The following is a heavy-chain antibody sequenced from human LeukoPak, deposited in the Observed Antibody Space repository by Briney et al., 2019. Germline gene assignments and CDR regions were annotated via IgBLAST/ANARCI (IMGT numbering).Heavy chain of an antibody. D-gene: IGHD6-13*01. CDR3: AKPRSYISRWTGFDY. Sequence: PGGSLRLSCAASGFTFSSYAMHWVRQAPGKGLEWVAVISYDGSNKYYADSVKGRFTISRDNSKNTMYLQMNSLRPEDTAVYYCAKPRSYISRWTGFDYWGQGTLVTVSS. CDR1: GFTFSSYA. CDR2: ISYDGSNK. J-gene: IGHJ4*02. V-gene: IGHV3-30-3*02.